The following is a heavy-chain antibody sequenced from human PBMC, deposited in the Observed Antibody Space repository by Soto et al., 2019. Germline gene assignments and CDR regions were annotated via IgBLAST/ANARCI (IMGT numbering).Heavy chain of an antibody. V-gene: IGHV3-9*01. CDR3: VKDESINWYSGHFRH. CDR2: INWNSGSI. CDR1: GFTFDDYA. Sequence: GGSLRLSXAASGFTFDDYAMHWVRQVPGKGLEWVSGINWNSGSIGYADSVKGRFAISRDNAKNSLHLQMNSLRAEDTAFYYCVKDESINWYSGHFRHWGQGTLVTVSS. J-gene: IGHJ1*01. D-gene: IGHD6-13*01.